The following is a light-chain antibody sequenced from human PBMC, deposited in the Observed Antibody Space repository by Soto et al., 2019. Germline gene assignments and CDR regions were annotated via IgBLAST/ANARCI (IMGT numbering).Light chain of an antibody. CDR2: KAT. CDR1: QSIGSW. V-gene: IGKV1-5*03. Sequence: DIQMTQSPSTLSASVGDGVTITCRASQSIGSWLAWYQQKPGKAPKLLIYKATNLQSGVPSRFSGSGSGKDFSLPISILQPVDSATYFCQQYKDFQYAFGPGTTLEI. J-gene: IGKJ2*01. CDR3: QQYKDFQYA.